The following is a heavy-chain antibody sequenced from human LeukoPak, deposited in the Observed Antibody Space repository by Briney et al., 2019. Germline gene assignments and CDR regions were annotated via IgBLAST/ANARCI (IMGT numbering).Heavy chain of an antibody. V-gene: IGHV1-69*04. D-gene: IGHD6-13*01. Sequence: MGRIIPIFGIANYAQKFQGRVTITADKSTSTAYMELSSLRSEDTAVYYCARDAAIAAAGGVYFDYWGQGTLVNVSS. CDR2: IIPIFGIA. CDR3: ARDAAIAAAGGVYFDY. J-gene: IGHJ4*02.